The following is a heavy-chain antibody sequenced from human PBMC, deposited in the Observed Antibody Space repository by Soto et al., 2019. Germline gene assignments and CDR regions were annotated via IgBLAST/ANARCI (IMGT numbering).Heavy chain of an antibody. D-gene: IGHD3-3*01. Sequence: ASVKVSCKASGYSVTGYYIHWVRQAPGQGLEWMGWINPNSGGTNYAQKFQDRVTMTRDRSISTAYMELNRLTSDDTAVYYCARAYFDFWSGYYSDYYGMDVWGQGTTATVS. CDR3: ARAYFDFWSGYYSDYYGMDV. J-gene: IGHJ6*02. V-gene: IGHV1-2*02. CDR1: GYSVTGYY. CDR2: INPNSGGT.